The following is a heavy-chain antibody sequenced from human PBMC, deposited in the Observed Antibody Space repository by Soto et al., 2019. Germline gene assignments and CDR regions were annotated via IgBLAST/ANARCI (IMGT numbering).Heavy chain of an antibody. D-gene: IGHD1-7*01. V-gene: IGHV3-23*01. Sequence: PGGSLRLSCAASGFTFSSYDMSWVRQAPGKGLEWVSAISGSGGSTYCADSVKGRFTISRDNSKNTLYLQMNSLRAEDTAVYYCATDKLGTTWFDPWGQGTLVTVSS. CDR3: ATDKLGTTWFDP. J-gene: IGHJ5*02. CDR1: GFTFSSYD. CDR2: ISGSGGST.